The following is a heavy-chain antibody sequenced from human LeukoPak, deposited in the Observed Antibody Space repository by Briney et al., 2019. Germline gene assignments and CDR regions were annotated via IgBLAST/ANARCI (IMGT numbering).Heavy chain of an antibody. D-gene: IGHD2-2*01. J-gene: IGHJ5*02. CDR1: GGSISSGDYY. V-gene: IGHV4-30-4*08. Sequence: PSETLSLTCTVSGGSISSGDYYWSWIRQPPGKGLEWIGYIYYSGSTYYNPSLKSRVTISVDTSKNQFSLKLSSVTAADTAVYYCASGKKYQLLFNWFDPWGQGTLVTVSS. CDR2: IYYSGST. CDR3: ASGKKYQLLFNWFDP.